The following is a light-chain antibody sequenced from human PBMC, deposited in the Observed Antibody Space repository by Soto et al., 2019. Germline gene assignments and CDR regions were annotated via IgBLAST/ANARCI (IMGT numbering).Light chain of an antibody. J-gene: IGKJ5*01. Sequence: EIVLTQSPGTLSLSPGERGTLSCRASQRFGSSNLAWYQQKPGQAPRLLIYDASNRATGIPARFSGSGSGTDFTLTISSLEPEDFAVYYCQQRSNWPPTFGQGTRLEIK. V-gene: IGKV3-11*01. CDR2: DAS. CDR1: QRFGSSN. CDR3: QQRSNWPPT.